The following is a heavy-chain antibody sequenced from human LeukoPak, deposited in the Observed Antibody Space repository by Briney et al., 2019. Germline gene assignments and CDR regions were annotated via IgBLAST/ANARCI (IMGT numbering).Heavy chain of an antibody. CDR1: GFTFSSYA. Sequence: GGSLRLSCAASGFTFSSYAMSWVRQAPGKGLEWVSAISGSGGSTYYADSVKGRFTISRDNSKNTLYLQMNSLRAEDTAVYYCANPLDRGYYYYGMDVWGRGTTVTVSS. D-gene: IGHD1-14*01. CDR2: ISGSGGST. V-gene: IGHV3-23*01. J-gene: IGHJ6*02. CDR3: ANPLDRGYYYYGMDV.